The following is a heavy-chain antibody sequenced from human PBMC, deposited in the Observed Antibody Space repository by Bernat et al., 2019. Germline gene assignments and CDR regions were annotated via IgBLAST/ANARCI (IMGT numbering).Heavy chain of an antibody. CDR2: IWYDGSNK. CDR1: GFTFSSYG. D-gene: IGHD5-12*01. CDR3: ARTVDIVATMGFDP. Sequence: QVQLVESGGGVVQPGRSLRLSCAASGFTFSSYGMHWVRQAPGKGLEWVAVIWYDGSNKYYADSVKGRFTISRDNSKNTLYLQMNSLRAEDTAVYYCARTVDIVATMGFDPWGQGTLVTVSS. J-gene: IGHJ5*02. V-gene: IGHV3-33*01.